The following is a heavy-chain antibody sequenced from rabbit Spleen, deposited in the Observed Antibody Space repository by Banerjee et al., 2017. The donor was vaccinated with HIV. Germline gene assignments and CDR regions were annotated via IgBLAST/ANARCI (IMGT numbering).Heavy chain of an antibody. CDR2: IYAGSFDST. D-gene: IGHD2-1*01. J-gene: IGHJ4*01. V-gene: IGHV1S40*01. CDR3: ARGSATMTMVITGYYLNL. CDR1: GFPFSNKAV. Sequence: QSLEESGGGLVKPGASLTLTCKASGFPFSNKAVMCWVRQAPGKGLEWVACIYAGSFDSTVYASWAKGRFAISRTSSTTVTLQVTSLTVADTATYFCARGSATMTMVITGYYLNLWGQGTLVTVS.